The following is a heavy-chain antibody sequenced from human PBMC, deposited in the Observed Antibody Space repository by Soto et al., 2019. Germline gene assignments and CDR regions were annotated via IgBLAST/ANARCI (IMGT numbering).Heavy chain of an antibody. Sequence: EVQLVESGGGLVQPGGSLRLSCTVSGFTFSDYYMDWVRQAPGKGLEWVGRIRNKANRYTTEYAASVKGRFTISGDESTNSLSLQMNSLKTEDTAVYYCTRDLAPGIPSGLDVWGQGITVTVSS. D-gene: IGHD2-21*02. CDR3: TRDLAPGIPSGLDV. V-gene: IGHV3-72*01. CDR1: GFTFSDYY. CDR2: IRNKANRYTT. J-gene: IGHJ6*02.